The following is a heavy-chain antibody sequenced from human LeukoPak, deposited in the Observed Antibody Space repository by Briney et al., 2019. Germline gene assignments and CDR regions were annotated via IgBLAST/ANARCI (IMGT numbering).Heavy chain of an antibody. J-gene: IGHJ4*02. CDR2: ISYDGSNK. CDR3: ARGPQLPYSSSWFDY. V-gene: IGHV3-30-3*01. CDR1: GFTFSSYA. Sequence: GRSLRLSFAASGFTFSSYAMHWVRQAPGKGLEWVAVISYDGSNKYYADSVKGRFTISRDNSKNTLYLQMNSLRAEDTAVYYCARGPQLPYSSSWFDYWGQGTLVTVSS. D-gene: IGHD6-13*01.